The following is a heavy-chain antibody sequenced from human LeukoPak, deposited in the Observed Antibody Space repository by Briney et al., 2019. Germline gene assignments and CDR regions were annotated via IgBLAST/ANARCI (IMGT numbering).Heavy chain of an antibody. CDR2: IFTTGNT. Sequence: GGSLRLSCAASGFTFSNYDMIWVRQAPGKGLEWVSSIFTTGNTYYADSAKGRFTISRDNSKSTLFLQMNSLRAEDTALYFCVRGTTTPDYWGQGTLVTVSS. CDR1: GFTFSNYD. CDR3: VRGTTTPDY. D-gene: IGHD3-16*01. J-gene: IGHJ4*02. V-gene: IGHV3-23*01.